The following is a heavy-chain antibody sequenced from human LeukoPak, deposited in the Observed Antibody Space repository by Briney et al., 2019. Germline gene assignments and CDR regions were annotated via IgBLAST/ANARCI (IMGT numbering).Heavy chain of an antibody. J-gene: IGHJ5*02. Sequence: ASVKVSCKASGYTFTGYYMHWVRQAPGQGLEWMGRINPNSGGTNYAQKFQGRVTMTRDTSISTAYMELSRLRSDDTAVYYCARVFSSGSYSWFDPWGQGTLVTVSS. CDR3: ARVFSSGSYSWFDP. V-gene: IGHV1-2*06. CDR2: INPNSGGT. CDR1: GYTFTGYY. D-gene: IGHD1-26*01.